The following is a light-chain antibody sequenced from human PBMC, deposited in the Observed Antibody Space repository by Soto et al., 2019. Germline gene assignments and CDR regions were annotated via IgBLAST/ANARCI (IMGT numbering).Light chain of an antibody. J-gene: IGKJ5*01. Sequence: EIVLTQAPGTLSLSPGERATLSCRASQCAGSNYLACYQQKLGQAPRFLIYGASTRANGIPDRFSGSGSGTDFTLTISRLEPEDFAVYYCQQYGSSPSITFGQGTRLEI. CDR3: QQYGSSPSIT. CDR1: QCAGSNY. V-gene: IGKV3-20*01. CDR2: GAS.